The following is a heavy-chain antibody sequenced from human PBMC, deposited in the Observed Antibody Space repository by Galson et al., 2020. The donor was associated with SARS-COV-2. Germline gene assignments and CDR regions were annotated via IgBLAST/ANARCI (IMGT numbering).Heavy chain of an antibody. D-gene: IGHD4-4*01. Sequence: GGSLRLSCVGSGFRFSSYGMKWVRQAPGKGLEYVAFISTQGAITQYADSVEGRFTISRDNSRRILYLQMGSLRTEDMGVYYCARDRAPPKTVTTQIRYYYYLDVWGKGTTVTVSS. V-gene: IGHV3-64*02. CDR3: ARDRAPPKTVTTQIRYYYYLDV. J-gene: IGHJ6*03. CDR1: GFRFSSYG. CDR2: ISTQGAIT.